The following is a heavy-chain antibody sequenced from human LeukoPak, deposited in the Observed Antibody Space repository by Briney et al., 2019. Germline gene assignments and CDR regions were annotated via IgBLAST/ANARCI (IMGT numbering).Heavy chain of an antibody. V-gene: IGHV4-4*02. CDR1: GGSISSSNW. J-gene: IGHJ4*02. D-gene: IGHD2-2*01. CDR2: IYHSGST. CDR3: ARQYCSSFTCYGILGFYFDY. Sequence: SETLSLTCAVSGGSISSSNWWSWVRQPPGKGLEWIGEIYHSGSTNYNPSLKSRVTIFVDTSKNQFSLKLSSVTAADTAVYYCARQYCSSFTCYGILGFYFDYWGQGNLATVSS.